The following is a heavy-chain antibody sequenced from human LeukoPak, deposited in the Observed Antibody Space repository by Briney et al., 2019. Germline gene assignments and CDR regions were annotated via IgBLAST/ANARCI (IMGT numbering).Heavy chain of an antibody. Sequence: AAVKVSCKASGYTFTSYGISWVRQAPGQGLEWMGWISAYNGNTNYAQKLQGRVTMTTDTYTSTDYMELRSLRPDDTAVYYCARDNSGSYGAWFDPWGQGTLVTVSS. CDR3: ARDNSGSYGAWFDP. D-gene: IGHD1-26*01. CDR2: ISAYNGNT. J-gene: IGHJ5*02. V-gene: IGHV1-18*01. CDR1: GYTFTSYG.